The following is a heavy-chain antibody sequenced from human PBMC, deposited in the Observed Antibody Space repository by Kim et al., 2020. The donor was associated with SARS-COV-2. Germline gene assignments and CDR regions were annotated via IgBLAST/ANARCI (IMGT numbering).Heavy chain of an antibody. CDR3: ARHSTNGGGCYCLLDC. D-gene: IGHD2-15*01. Sequence: SETLSLTCTVSGGSLSGGTFFWGWIRQPPGKGLEWIGSIYYSGSTYYNPSLQSRVTISVDTSKNQFSLKLSSVTAAGTAVYYCARHSTNGGGCYCLLDCWGQGTLVTVSS. V-gene: IGHV4-39*01. CDR1: GGSLSGGTFF. CDR2: IYYSGST. J-gene: IGHJ4*02.